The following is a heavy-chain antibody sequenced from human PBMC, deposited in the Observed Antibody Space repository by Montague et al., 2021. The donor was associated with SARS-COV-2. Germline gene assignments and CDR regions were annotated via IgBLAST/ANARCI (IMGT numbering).Heavy chain of an antibody. CDR1: GGSFSGYY. CDR2: INQNGST. D-gene: IGHD3-16*01. Sequence: SDTLSLTCAVYGGSFSGYYWSWICQSPGKGLEWLGEINQNGSTNYNPSLKSRLIISVDTSKKQFSLNLTSVTAADTAVYYCARGPMYEVIGGVMVTLYYYAMAVWGQGTTVTVSS. V-gene: IGHV4-34*01. CDR3: ARGPMYEVIGGVMVTLYYYAMAV. J-gene: IGHJ6*02.